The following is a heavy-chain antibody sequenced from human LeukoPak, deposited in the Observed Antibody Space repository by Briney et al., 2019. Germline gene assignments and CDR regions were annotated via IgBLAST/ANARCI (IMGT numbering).Heavy chain of an antibody. CDR1: GFTFSSYA. J-gene: IGHJ4*02. Sequence: GGSLRLSCAASGFTFSSYAMSWVRQAPGKGLEWVSAISGSGGSTYYADSVRGRFTISRDNSKNTLYLQMNSLRAEDTAVYYCANFCSSTSCYTFDYWGQGTLVTVSS. V-gene: IGHV3-23*01. D-gene: IGHD2-2*02. CDR2: ISGSGGST. CDR3: ANFCSSTSCYTFDY.